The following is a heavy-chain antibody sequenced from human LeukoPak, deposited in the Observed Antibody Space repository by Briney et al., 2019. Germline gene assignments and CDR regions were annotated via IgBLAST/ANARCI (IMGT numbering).Heavy chain of an antibody. CDR1: GFTFSNAW. J-gene: IGHJ4*02. Sequence: PGGSLRLSCAASGFTFSNAWMSWVRQAPGKGLEWVSALNAGGGYTYYGDSVRGRFTISRDNSKNTLYLQMNSLGAEDTAVYYCAKVPTSGTYYYFDYWGQGALVTVSS. V-gene: IGHV3-23*01. CDR3: AKVPTSGTYYYFDY. D-gene: IGHD1-26*01. CDR2: LNAGGGYT.